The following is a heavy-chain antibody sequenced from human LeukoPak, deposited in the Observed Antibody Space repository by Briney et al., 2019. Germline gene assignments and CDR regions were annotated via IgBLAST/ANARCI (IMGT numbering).Heavy chain of an antibody. CDR3: ARDWGTKYYYGSGSYQVDY. CDR1: GYTFTGYY. V-gene: IGHV1-2*02. D-gene: IGHD3-10*01. Sequence: ASVKVSCKASGYTFTGYYMRWVRQAPGQGLEWMGWINPNSGGTNYAQKFQGRVTMTRDTSISTAYMELSRLRSDDTAVYYCARDWGTKYYYGSGSYQVDYWGQGTLVTVSS. J-gene: IGHJ4*02. CDR2: INPNSGGT.